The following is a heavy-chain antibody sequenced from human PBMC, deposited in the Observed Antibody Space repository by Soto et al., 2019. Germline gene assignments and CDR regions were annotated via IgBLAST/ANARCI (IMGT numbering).Heavy chain of an antibody. Sequence: ASVKVSCKASGYTFTSYTMHWVRQAPGQRLEWMGWIYAGNGNTKYSQKFQGRVTISTDTSASTLYMELSSLTSEDTAVYYCAREVRGVAFCDFWGQGTLVPISS. J-gene: IGHJ4*02. CDR1: GYTFTSYT. CDR3: AREVRGVAFCDF. D-gene: IGHD3-3*02. CDR2: IYAGNGNT. V-gene: IGHV1-3*01.